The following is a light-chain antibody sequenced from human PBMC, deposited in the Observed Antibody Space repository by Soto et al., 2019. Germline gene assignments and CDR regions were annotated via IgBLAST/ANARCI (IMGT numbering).Light chain of an antibody. CDR3: CSYAGSRVI. CDR1: RSDVGGYNF. V-gene: IGLV2-11*01. Sequence: QSALTQPRSVSGSPGQSVTISCTGTRSDVGGYNFVSWYQQHPGKAPKLMIYDVNKRPSGVPDRFSASKSGDTASLTISGLQAEDEAYYFCCSYAGSRVIFGGGTKLTVL. CDR2: DVN. J-gene: IGLJ2*01.